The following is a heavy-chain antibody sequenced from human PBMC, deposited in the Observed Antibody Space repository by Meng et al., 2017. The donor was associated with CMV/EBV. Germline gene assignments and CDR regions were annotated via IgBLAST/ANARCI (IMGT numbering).Heavy chain of an antibody. J-gene: IGHJ6*02. V-gene: IGHV1-8*03. CDR3: GRRGSSGWPYYYYGMDV. CDR1: GYTFTSYE. Sequence: ASVKVSCKVSGYTFTSYEIYWVRQATGQGLEWMGWMNPNSGNTGYAQKFQGRVTITWNTSISTAYMKLSSLRSEDTAVYYCGRRGSSGWPYYYYGMDVWGQGTAVTVSS. CDR2: MNPNSGNT. D-gene: IGHD6-19*01.